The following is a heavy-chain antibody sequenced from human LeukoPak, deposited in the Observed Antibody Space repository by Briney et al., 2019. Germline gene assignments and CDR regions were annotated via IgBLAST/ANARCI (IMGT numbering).Heavy chain of an antibody. CDR3: ARVGIDYLASYHFDH. V-gene: IGHV3-7*01. D-gene: IGHD2/OR15-2a*01. Sequence: GGSLRLSCAASGSTFNYSWMSWVRQAPGKGLEWVANIKQRGSEKSYVDSVKGRFSISRDSTENSVFLQMNSLRAEDTAVYYCARVGIDYLASYHFDHWGRGTLVTVSS. CDR1: GSTFNYSW. CDR2: IKQRGSEK. J-gene: IGHJ4*02.